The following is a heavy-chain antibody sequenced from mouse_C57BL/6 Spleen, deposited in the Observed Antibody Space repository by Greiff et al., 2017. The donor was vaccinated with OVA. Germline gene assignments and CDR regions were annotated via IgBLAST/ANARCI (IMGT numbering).Heavy chain of an antibody. CDR3: ARFLGRSFYAMDY. V-gene: IGHV1-82*01. Sequence: QVQLQQSGPELVKPGASVKISCKASGYAFSSSWMNWVKQRPGKGLEWIGRIYPGDGDTNYNGKFKGKATLTADKSSSTAYMQLSSLTSEDSAVYLCARFLGRSFYAMDYWGQGTSVTVSS. D-gene: IGHD4-1*01. J-gene: IGHJ4*01. CDR2: IYPGDGDT. CDR1: GYAFSSSW.